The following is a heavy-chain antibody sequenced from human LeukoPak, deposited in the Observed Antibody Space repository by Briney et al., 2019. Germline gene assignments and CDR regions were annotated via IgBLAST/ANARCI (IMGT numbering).Heavy chain of an antibody. D-gene: IGHD2-21*02. Sequence: SETLSLTCAVYGGSFSGYYWSWIRQPPGKGLEWIGEINHSGSTNYNPSLKSRVTISVDTSKNQFSLKLSSVTAADTAVYYCARFKPDCGGDCSPSYYFDYWGQGTLVTVSS. CDR2: INHSGST. J-gene: IGHJ4*02. V-gene: IGHV4-34*01. CDR3: ARFKPDCGGDCSPSYYFDY. CDR1: GGSFSGYY.